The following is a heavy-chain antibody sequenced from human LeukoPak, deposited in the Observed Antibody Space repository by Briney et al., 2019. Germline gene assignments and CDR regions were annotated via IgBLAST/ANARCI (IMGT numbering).Heavy chain of an antibody. CDR1: GGSISSYS. CDR2: IHYSGST. CDR3: ASLTLYDTGGYGQFDY. D-gene: IGHD3-22*01. V-gene: IGHV4-59*08. Sequence: SETLSLTCTVSGGSISSYSWSWIRQPPGKGLERICYIHYSGSTNYNPSLKSRVILSVDTSRNQFSLKLSSVTAADTAVYYCASLTLYDTGGYGQFDYWGQGTLVTVSS. J-gene: IGHJ4*02.